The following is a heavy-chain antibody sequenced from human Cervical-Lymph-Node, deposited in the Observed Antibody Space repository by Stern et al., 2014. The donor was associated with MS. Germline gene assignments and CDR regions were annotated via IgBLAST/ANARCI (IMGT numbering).Heavy chain of an antibody. J-gene: IGHJ5*02. CDR2: ISTTGGTT. CDR1: GFTFSTYD. Sequence: LVESGGGLVQPGGSLRLSCAASGFTFSTYDMSWVRRATGKGPQFVSAISTTGGTTYYADSVKGRFTISRDNSKNTLYLQMNSLRAEDTAVYYCAKKSGSGWYYVSWGQGSLVTVSS. CDR3: AKKSGSGWYYVS. V-gene: IGHV3-23*04. D-gene: IGHD6-19*01.